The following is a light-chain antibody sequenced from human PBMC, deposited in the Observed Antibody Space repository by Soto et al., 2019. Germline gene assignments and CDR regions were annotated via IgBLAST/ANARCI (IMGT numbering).Light chain of an antibody. CDR1: SGSIASNY. CDR3: QSYGSNHVV. CDR2: END. V-gene: IGLV6-57*03. Sequence: NFMLTQPHSVSESPEKTVTISCTRSSGSIASNYVQWYQQRPGSAPTTLIYENDQRPSGVPDRFSGSIDSSSNSASLSISGLRTEDEADYSCQSYGSNHVVFGGGTKLTVL. J-gene: IGLJ2*01.